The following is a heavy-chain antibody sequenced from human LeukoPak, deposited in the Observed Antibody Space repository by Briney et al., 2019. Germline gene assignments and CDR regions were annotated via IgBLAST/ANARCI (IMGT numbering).Heavy chain of an antibody. CDR1: GGSFSGYY. J-gene: IGHJ4*02. Sequence: PSETLSLTCAVYGGSFSGYYWSWIRQPPGKGLEWIGEINHSGSTNYNPSLKSRVTISVDTSKSQFSLKLSSVTAADTAVYYCARVINYSQTGPFDYWGQGTLVTVSS. D-gene: IGHD4-11*01. CDR2: INHSGST. V-gene: IGHV4-34*01. CDR3: ARVINYSQTGPFDY.